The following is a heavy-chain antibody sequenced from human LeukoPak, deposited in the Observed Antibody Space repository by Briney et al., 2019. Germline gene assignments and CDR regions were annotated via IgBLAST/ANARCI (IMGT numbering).Heavy chain of an antibody. CDR2: IYYRGPP. V-gene: IGHV4-39*07. CDR3: ARLYWTHYYFDY. D-gene: IGHD1-1*01. Sequence: SETLSLTCTVSGGSISSSNYYWGWIRQPPGKGLEGIGCIYYRGPPFYSPSLRSRVTISVDTSKTHFSLKLTSVTAADTAVYYCARLYWTHYYFDYWGQGTPVTVSS. J-gene: IGHJ4*02. CDR1: GGSISSSNYY.